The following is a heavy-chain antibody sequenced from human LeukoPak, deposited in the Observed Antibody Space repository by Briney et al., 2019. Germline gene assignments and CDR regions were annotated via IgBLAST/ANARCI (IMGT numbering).Heavy chain of an antibody. CDR3: ARASSGYYWDFDY. Sequence: ASETLSLTCTVSGDSISSYNYFWGWIRQPPGKGLEWVGSIYYRGNTYYNPSLKSRVTLSADTSKNQFSLKVTSVTAADTAVYYCARASSGYYWDFDYWGQGALVTVSS. J-gene: IGHJ4*02. CDR2: IYYRGNT. D-gene: IGHD3-22*01. V-gene: IGHV4-39*01. CDR1: GDSISSYNYF.